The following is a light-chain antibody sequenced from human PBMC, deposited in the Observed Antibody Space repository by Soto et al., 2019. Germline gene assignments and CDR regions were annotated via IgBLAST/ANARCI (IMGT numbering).Light chain of an antibody. J-gene: IGKJ1*01. CDR1: QSVSTN. CDR2: AVS. V-gene: IGKV3-15*01. CDR3: QQYNNWPPTWT. Sequence: EILMTQSPATLSVSPGERATLSCRASQSVSTNLAWYQQKPGQAPRLLIYAVSTRATGIPARFSGSGSGTEFTLTINSLRSEDFAVYYCQQYNNWPPTWTFGQGTKVDIK.